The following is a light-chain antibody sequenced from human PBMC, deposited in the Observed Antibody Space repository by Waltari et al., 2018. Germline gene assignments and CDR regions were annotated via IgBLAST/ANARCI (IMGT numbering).Light chain of an antibody. CDR2: GST. CDR1: GSNIGAGLA. CDR3: QSYDTSLSVV. V-gene: IGLV1-40*01. Sequence: QSVLTQAPSMSGAPGPRVTISCTGSGSNIGAGLAVHWYQQLPRAAPKLLIYGSTSRPLGVPDRFFGSTSGTSASLVIIGLQPEDEAVYYCQSYDTSLSVVFGGGTKLTVL. J-gene: IGLJ3*02.